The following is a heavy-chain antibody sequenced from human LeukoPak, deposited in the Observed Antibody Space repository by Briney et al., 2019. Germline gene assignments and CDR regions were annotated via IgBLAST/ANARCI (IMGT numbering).Heavy chain of an antibody. V-gene: IGHV3-74*01. CDR3: AKPSGSYYGDAFDI. CDR1: GFTFSSYW. J-gene: IGHJ3*02. Sequence: EGSLRLSCTASGFTFSSYWMHWVRQAPGKGLVWVSRINSDGSSRNYADSVKGRFTISRDNSKNTLYLQMNSLRAEDTAMYYCAKPSGSYYGDAFDIWGQGTMVTVSS. CDR2: INSDGSSR. D-gene: IGHD1-26*01.